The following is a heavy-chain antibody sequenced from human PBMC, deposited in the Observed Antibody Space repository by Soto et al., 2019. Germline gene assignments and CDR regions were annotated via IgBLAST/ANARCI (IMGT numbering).Heavy chain of an antibody. CDR1: GGCISSGNYY. CDR2: IFYSGST. Sequence: QVQLQESGPGLVKPSQTLSLTCTVSGGCISSGNYYWSWIRQHPGKGLEWIGYIFYSGSTYYNPSLQSRVTISVDTSKNQFSLKLSSVTAADTAVHYCARGGSGDIVVVAAIDYWGQGTLVTVSS. D-gene: IGHD2-15*01. V-gene: IGHV4-31*03. CDR3: ARGGSGDIVVVAAIDY. J-gene: IGHJ4*02.